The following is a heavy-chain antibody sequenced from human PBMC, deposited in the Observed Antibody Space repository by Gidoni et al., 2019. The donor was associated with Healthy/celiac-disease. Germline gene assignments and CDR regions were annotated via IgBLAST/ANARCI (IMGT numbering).Heavy chain of an antibody. CDR2: ISYDGSNK. CDR3: ARSYYDFWSGSLNGPYGMDV. CDR1: GFTFSSLA. Sequence: QVQLVESGGGVVQPVRSLRLPCSASGFTFSSLAILRVRQAPGKGLEWVAVISYDGSNKYYADSVKGRFTISRDNSKNTLYLQLNSLRPEDTAIYYCARSYYDFWSGSLNGPYGMDVWGQGTTVTVSS. D-gene: IGHD3-3*01. V-gene: IGHV3-30-3*01. J-gene: IGHJ6*02.